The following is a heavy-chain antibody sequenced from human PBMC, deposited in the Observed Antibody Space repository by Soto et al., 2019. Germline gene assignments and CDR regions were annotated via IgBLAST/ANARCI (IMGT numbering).Heavy chain of an antibody. V-gene: IGHV3-53*01. CDR2: VYDVDGK. Sequence: DVQLVESGGGLIQRGGSLSLSCAAFGMTVSGKTYVAWVRQAPGKGLGLVSGVYDVDGKYYADSVKGRFTTSRDSSKTVVYLAMNALGTEDTAIYYCATWLQREHAYDVWGLATTVTVSS. CDR1: GMTVSGKTY. J-gene: IGHJ3*01. CDR3: ATWLQREHAYDV. D-gene: IGHD6-19*01.